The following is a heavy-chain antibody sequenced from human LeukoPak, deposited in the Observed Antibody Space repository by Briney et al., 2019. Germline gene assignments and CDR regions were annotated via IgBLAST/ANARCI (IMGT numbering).Heavy chain of an antibody. CDR3: AKDKAKPTGSQRANYYYYGMDV. J-gene: IGHJ6*02. Sequence: GGSLRLSCAASGFTFDDYAMHWVRQAPGKGLEWVSLISGDGGSTYYADSVEGRFTISRDNSKNSLYLQMNSLRTEDTALYYCAKDKAKPTGSQRANYYYYGMDVWGQGTTVTVSS. CDR1: GFTFDDYA. CDR2: ISGDGGST. V-gene: IGHV3-43*02. D-gene: IGHD3-9*01.